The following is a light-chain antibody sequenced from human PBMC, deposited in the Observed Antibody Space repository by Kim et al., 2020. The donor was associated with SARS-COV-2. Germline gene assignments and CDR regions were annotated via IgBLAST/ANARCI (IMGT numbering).Light chain of an antibody. Sequence: ASFGDRVTITCRASQSLSTSLNWYKQTPGKAPKLLIYAASTLQSGVPSRFSGSGSGTDFTLTISSLQPEDFATYFCQQSYTTPLTFGGGTKVDIK. CDR1: QSLSTS. J-gene: IGKJ4*01. CDR2: AAS. V-gene: IGKV1-39*01. CDR3: QQSYTTPLT.